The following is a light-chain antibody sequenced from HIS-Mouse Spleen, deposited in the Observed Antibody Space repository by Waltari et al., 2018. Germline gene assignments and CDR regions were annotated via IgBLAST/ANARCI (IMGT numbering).Light chain of an antibody. J-gene: IGLJ2*01. CDR2: DVS. CDR3: SSYTSSSTLV. Sequence: QSALTQPASVSGSPGQSITISCTGTSSDVGGSNYVSWYKQHPGKAPKLMIYDVSNRPSGVSNRVSGSKSGNTASLTSSGLQAEDEADYYCSSYTSSSTLVFGGGTKLTVL. V-gene: IGLV2-14*03. CDR1: SSDVGGSNY.